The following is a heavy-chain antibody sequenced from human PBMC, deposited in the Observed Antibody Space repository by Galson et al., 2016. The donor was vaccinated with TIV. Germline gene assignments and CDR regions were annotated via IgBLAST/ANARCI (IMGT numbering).Heavy chain of an antibody. D-gene: IGHD1-26*01. CDR2: IYWNDDK. CDR1: GFSITTSGVT. J-gene: IGHJ1*01. Sequence: PALVKPTQTLRLTCTFSGFSITTSGVTVGWIRQPPGKALEWLAVIYWNDDKRYRQSLKSRLTITKETSKNQVVLMLSNMDPVDTAVYYCASLPSSGSYYEYFQRWGQGTLVTVS. CDR3: ASLPSSGSYYEYFQR. V-gene: IGHV2-5*01.